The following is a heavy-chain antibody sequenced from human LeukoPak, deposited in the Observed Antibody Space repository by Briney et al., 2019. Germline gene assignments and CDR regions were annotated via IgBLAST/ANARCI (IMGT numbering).Heavy chain of an antibody. CDR3: ARAAAATQAYYYYGMDV. D-gene: IGHD2-15*01. CDR2: ISAYSGNT. CDR1: GYTFTSYG. J-gene: IGHJ6*02. Sequence: ASVKVSCKASGYTFTSYGISWVRQAPGQGLEWMGWISAYSGNTNYAQKLQGRVTMTTDTSTSTAYMELRSLRSDDTAVYYCARAAAATQAYYYYGMDVWGQGTTVTVSS. V-gene: IGHV1-18*01.